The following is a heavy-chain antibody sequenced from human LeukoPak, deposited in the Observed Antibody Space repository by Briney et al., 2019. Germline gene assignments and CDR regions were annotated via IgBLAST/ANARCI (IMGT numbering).Heavy chain of an antibody. D-gene: IGHD3-22*01. J-gene: IGHJ3*02. V-gene: IGHV3-74*01. Sequence: GGSLRLSCAASGFTFSSYWMHWVRQAPGKGLVWVSRINSDGNSTSYADSVKGRFTISRDNAKNTLYLQMNSLRAEDTAVYYCARDQYYYDSSGYFDAFDIWGQGTMVTVSS. CDR3: ARDQYYYDSSGYFDAFDI. CDR1: GFTFSSYW. CDR2: INSDGNST.